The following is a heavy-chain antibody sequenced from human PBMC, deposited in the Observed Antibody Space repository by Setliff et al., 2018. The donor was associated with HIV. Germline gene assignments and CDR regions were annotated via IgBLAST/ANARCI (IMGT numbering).Heavy chain of an antibody. CDR3: AREIWGQVAHVPYGMDV. Sequence: PSETLSLTCTVSGGSISSYHWSWIWQPAGKGLEWIGRIYTSGSTNYNPSLKSRVTMSVDTSKNQFSLKVRYVTAADTAIYYCAREIWGQVAHVPYGMDVWGQGTTVTVSS. CDR1: GGSISSYH. CDR2: IYTSGST. V-gene: IGHV4-4*07. D-gene: IGHD5-12*01. J-gene: IGHJ6*02.